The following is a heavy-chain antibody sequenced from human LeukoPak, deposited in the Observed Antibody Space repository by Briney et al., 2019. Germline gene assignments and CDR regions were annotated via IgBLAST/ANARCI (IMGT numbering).Heavy chain of an antibody. V-gene: IGHV3-21*01. J-gene: IGHJ1*01. Sequence: GGSLRLSCAASGFTFSSCSMNWVRQAPGKGLEWVSSISSSSSYIYYADSVKGRFTISRDNAKNSLYLQMNSLRAEDTAVYYCARGRYSGSYYGEYFQHWGQGTLVTVSS. D-gene: IGHD1-26*01. CDR1: GFTFSSCS. CDR3: ARGRYSGSYYGEYFQH. CDR2: ISSSSSYI.